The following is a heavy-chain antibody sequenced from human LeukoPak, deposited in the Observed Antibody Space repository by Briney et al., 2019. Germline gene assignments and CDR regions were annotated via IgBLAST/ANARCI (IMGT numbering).Heavy chain of an antibody. J-gene: IGHJ6*03. CDR1: GFTFTDHY. Sequence: ASVKVSCKTSGFTFTDHYIHWVRQAPGQGLEWMGRINPNTGGTNYEQNFQGRVTMTRDTSISTAYMELSSLRSDDTAVYYCARDQYTYGYYGYYYSYMDVWGKGTTVTVSS. V-gene: IGHV1-2*06. CDR3: ARDQYTYGYYGYYYSYMDV. CDR2: INPNTGGT. D-gene: IGHD3-10*01.